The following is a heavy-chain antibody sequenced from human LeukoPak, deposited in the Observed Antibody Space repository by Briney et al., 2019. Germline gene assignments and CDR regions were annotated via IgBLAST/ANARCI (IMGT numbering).Heavy chain of an antibody. Sequence: GGSLRPSCAASGFTFSSYSMNWVRQAPGKGLEWVSSISSSSSYIYYADSVKGRFTISRDNAKNSLYLQMNSLRAEDTAVYYCARERGPIVGATTGWYFDLWGRGTLVTVSS. CDR3: ARERGPIVGATTGWYFDL. CDR2: ISSSSSYI. CDR1: GFTFSSYS. J-gene: IGHJ2*01. V-gene: IGHV3-21*01. D-gene: IGHD1-26*01.